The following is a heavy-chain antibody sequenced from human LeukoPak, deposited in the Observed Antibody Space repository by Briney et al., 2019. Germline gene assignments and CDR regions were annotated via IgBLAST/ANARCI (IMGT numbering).Heavy chain of an antibody. J-gene: IGHJ3*02. V-gene: IGHV4-59*01. CDR1: GGSISSYY. Sequence: SETLSLTCTVSGGSISSYYWSWIRQPPGKGLEWIGYIYYSGSTNYNPSLKRRVTISVDTSKNQFSLKLSSVTAADTAVYYCARGYSYGYAFDIWGQGTMVTVSS. D-gene: IGHD5-18*01. CDR2: IYYSGST. CDR3: ARGYSYGYAFDI.